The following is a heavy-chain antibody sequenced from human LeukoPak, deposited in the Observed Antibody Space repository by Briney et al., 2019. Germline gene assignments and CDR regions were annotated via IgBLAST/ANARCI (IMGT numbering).Heavy chain of an antibody. CDR1: GFTVSSNY. CDR2: IYSCGST. V-gene: IGHV3-53*01. J-gene: IGHJ5*02. Sequence: PGGSLRLSCAASGFTVSSNYMSWVRQAPGKGLEWVSVIYSCGSTYYADSVKGRFTISRDNSRNTLYLQMTNLRAEDTAIYYCAQDHFGARFDPWGQGTLVTVSS. D-gene: IGHD4-17*01. CDR3: AQDHFGARFDP.